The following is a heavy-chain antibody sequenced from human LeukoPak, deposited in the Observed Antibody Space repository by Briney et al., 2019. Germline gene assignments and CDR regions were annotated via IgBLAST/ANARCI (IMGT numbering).Heavy chain of an antibody. J-gene: IGHJ6*03. CDR3: ARARGLEWLYYYYYMDV. Sequence: SETLSLTCTVSGGSISSSYYYWGWIRQPPGKGLEWIGSIYYSGSTYYNPSLKSRVTISVDTSKNQFSLKLSSVTAADTAVYYCARARGLEWLYYYYYMDVWGKGTTVTVSS. V-gene: IGHV4-39*07. D-gene: IGHD3-3*01. CDR2: IYYSGST. CDR1: GGSISSSYYY.